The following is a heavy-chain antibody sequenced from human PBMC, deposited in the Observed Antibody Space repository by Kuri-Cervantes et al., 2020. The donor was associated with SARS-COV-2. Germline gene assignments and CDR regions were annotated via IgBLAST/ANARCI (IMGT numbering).Heavy chain of an antibody. Sequence: SETLSLTCTVSGASISSTSYYWGWFRQPPGKGLEWIGNIYYSGNTYYNPSLKSRVTISADTSKNHFSLNLTFVTAADTAVYYCAREDAGFDYWGQGSQVTVSS. V-gene: IGHV4-39*02. CDR3: AREDAGFDY. CDR1: GASISSTSYY. CDR2: IYYSGNT. J-gene: IGHJ4*01.